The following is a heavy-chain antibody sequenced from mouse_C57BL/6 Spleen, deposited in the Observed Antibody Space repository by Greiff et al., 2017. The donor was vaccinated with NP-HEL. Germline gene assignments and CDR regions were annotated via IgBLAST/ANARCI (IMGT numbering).Heavy chain of an antibody. D-gene: IGHD1-1*01. Sequence: VQRVESGAELVRPGASVTLSCKASGYTFTDYEMHWVKQTPVHGLEWIGAIDPETGGTAYNQKFTGKAILTADKSSSTAYMELRSLTSEDSAVYYCTRYGSSYGWFAYWGQGTLVTVSA. CDR1: GYTFTDYE. CDR2: IDPETGGT. J-gene: IGHJ3*01. CDR3: TRYGSSYGWFAY. V-gene: IGHV1-15*01.